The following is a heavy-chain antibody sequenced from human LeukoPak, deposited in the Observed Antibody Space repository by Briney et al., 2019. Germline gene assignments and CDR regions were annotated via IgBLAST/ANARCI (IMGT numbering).Heavy chain of an antibody. CDR1: GFTFSSYA. J-gene: IGHJ3*02. D-gene: IGHD6-13*01. Sequence: PGRSLRLSCAASGFTFSSYAMHWVRQAPGKGLEWVAVISYDGSNKYYADSVKGRFTISRDNFKNTLYLQMNSLRAEDTAVYYCARQTAAGAFDIWGQGTMVTVSS. CDR2: ISYDGSNK. V-gene: IGHV3-30*04. CDR3: ARQTAAGAFDI.